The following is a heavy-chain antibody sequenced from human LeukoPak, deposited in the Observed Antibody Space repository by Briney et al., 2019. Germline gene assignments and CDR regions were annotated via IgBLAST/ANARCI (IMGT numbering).Heavy chain of an antibody. Sequence: ASVKVSCKVSGYTLTELSMHWVRQAPGQGLEWMGIINPSGGSTSYAQKFQGRVTMTRDTSTSTVYMELSSLRSEDTAVYYCARGGPADYWGQGTLVTVSS. CDR3: ARGGPADY. CDR1: GYTLTELS. D-gene: IGHD1-14*01. CDR2: INPSGGST. J-gene: IGHJ4*02. V-gene: IGHV1-46*01.